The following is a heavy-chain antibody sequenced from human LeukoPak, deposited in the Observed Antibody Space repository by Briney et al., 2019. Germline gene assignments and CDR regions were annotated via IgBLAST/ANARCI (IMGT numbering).Heavy chain of an antibody. CDR3: ARDSRITIFGVVN. V-gene: IGHV4-31*03. D-gene: IGHD3-3*01. J-gene: IGHJ4*02. Sequence: SQTLSLTCTVSGGSISSGGYYWSWIRQHPGKGLEWIGYIYYSGSTYYNPSLKSRVTISVDTSKNQFSLKLSSVTAADTAVYYRARDSRITIFGVVNWGQGTLVTVSS. CDR2: IYYSGST. CDR1: GGSISSGGYY.